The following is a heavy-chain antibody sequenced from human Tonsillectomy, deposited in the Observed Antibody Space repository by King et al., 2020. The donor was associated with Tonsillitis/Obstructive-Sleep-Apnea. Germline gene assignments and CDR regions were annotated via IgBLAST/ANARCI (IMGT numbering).Heavy chain of an antibody. Sequence: DVQLVESGGGLVQPGESLRLSCAASGFTFTTYAMSWVRQAPGKGLEWVSAISGSGGSTYYADSVKGRFTISRDNSKNTLYLQMNSLRAEDTAVYYCAKGLSGYDYYYGMDVWGQGTTVTVSS. V-gene: IGHV3-23*04. CDR1: GFTFTTYA. J-gene: IGHJ6*02. D-gene: IGHD5-12*01. CDR3: AKGLSGYDYYYGMDV. CDR2: ISGSGGST.